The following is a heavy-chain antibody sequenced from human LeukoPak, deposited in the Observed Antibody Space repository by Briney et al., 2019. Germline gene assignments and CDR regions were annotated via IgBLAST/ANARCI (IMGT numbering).Heavy chain of an antibody. Sequence: PSETLSLTCTVSGGSISSSSYYWGWIRQPPGKGLEWIGSIYYSGSTYYNPSLKSRVTISVDTSKNQFPLKLSSVTAADTAVYYCARQGITIFGPFDPWGQGTLVTVSS. CDR2: IYYSGST. J-gene: IGHJ5*02. CDR3: ARQGITIFGPFDP. CDR1: GGSISSSSYY. D-gene: IGHD3-3*01. V-gene: IGHV4-39*01.